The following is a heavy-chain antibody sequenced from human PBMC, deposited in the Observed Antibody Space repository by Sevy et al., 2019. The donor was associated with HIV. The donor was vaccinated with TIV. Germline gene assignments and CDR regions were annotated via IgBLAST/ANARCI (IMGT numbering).Heavy chain of an antibody. J-gene: IGHJ5*02. D-gene: IGHD3-10*01. CDR3: ARERYGSGSYPWFDP. CDR2: IIPIFGTA. CDR1: GGTFSSYA. V-gene: IGHV1-69*13. Sequence: ASVKVSCKASGGTFSSYAISWVRQAPGQGLEWMGGIIPIFGTANYAQKFQGRDTITADESTSTAYMELSSLRSEDTAVYYCARERYGSGSYPWFDPWGQGTLVTVSS.